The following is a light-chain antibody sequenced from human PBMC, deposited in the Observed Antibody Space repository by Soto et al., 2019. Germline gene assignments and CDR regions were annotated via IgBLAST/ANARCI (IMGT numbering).Light chain of an antibody. CDR3: QQDTGPPTT. CDR2: GAS. V-gene: IGKV3-20*01. CDR1: QTVSSNY. J-gene: IGKJ5*01. Sequence: EIILTQSPDTLSLSPGERATLSCRASQTVSSNYLAWCQQRPGQAPRLLIYGASTRAAGIPDRFSGSGSGTDFTLTITRLEPEDSAVYFFQQDTGPPTTFGQGTRLEIK.